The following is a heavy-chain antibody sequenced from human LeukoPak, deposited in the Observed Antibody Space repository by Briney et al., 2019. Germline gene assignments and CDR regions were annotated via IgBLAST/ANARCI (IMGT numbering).Heavy chain of an antibody. CDR2: INHRGDT. J-gene: IGHJ4*03. Sequence: SETLSLTCAVYGGSFSAYYWSWIRRSPGKGLEWIAEINHRGDTNYNPSVKSRVSISVDTSKNQFSLKVTSLTAADTAVYYCARGPTISETGYFDYWGQGTLVTVSS. D-gene: IGHD1-1*01. CDR1: GGSFSAYY. CDR3: ARGPTISETGYFDY. V-gene: IGHV4-34*01.